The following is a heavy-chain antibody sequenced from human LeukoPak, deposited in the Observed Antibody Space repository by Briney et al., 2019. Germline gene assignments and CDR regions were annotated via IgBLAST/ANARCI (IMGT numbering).Heavy chain of an antibody. D-gene: IGHD3-3*01. V-gene: IGHV3-7*01. Sequence: PGGSLRLSCAASGFVFRNYFMSWVRQAPGKGLEWVAGIKNDGSERYYVDSVRGRYTISRDNTKNSLFLQVSSLRAEDTAVYYCATDRGWRTSGYYLYYFEYWGQGTLVTFSS. CDR3: ATDRGWRTSGYYLYYFEY. CDR1: GFVFRNYF. CDR2: IKNDGSER. J-gene: IGHJ4*02.